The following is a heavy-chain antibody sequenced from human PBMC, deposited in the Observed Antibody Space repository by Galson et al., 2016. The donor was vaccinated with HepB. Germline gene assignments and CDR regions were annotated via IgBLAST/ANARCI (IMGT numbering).Heavy chain of an antibody. Sequence: SVKVSCKASGYTLTSYRILWVRQAPGQSLEWMGWINVGNGITKYLEKVQGRVTITSDTSASTVHMELSSLISGDTAVYYCARDGEPLYDYGMDVWGQGTTVIVSS. J-gene: IGHJ6*02. D-gene: IGHD1-14*01. V-gene: IGHV1-3*01. CDR2: INVGNGIT. CDR1: GYTLTSYR. CDR3: ARDGEPLYDYGMDV.